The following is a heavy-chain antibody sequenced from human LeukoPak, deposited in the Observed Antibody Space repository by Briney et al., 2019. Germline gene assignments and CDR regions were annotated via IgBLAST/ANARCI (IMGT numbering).Heavy chain of an antibody. CDR3: AFPGMVRGVGY. Sequence: GGSLRLSCAASGFTFSSYEMNWVRQAPGKGLEWVSYISSSGSTIYYADSVKGRFTISRDNAESSLYLQMNSLRAEDTAVYYCAFPGMVRGVGYWGQGTLVTVSS. CDR2: ISSSGSTI. D-gene: IGHD3-10*01. V-gene: IGHV3-48*03. CDR1: GFTFSSYE. J-gene: IGHJ4*02.